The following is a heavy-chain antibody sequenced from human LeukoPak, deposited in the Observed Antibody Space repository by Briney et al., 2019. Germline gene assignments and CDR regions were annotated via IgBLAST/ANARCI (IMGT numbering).Heavy chain of an antibody. D-gene: IGHD1-26*01. CDR1: GGSISSGGYY. J-gene: IGHJ4*02. CDR2: IYYSGST. CDR3: ASLVGATTSYFDY. V-gene: IGHV4-31*03. Sequence: SETLSLTCTVSGGSISSGGYYWSWIRQHPGKGLEWIGYIYYSGSTYYNPSLKSRVTISVDTPKNQFSLKLSSVTAADTAVYYCASLVGATTSYFDYWGQGTLVTVSS.